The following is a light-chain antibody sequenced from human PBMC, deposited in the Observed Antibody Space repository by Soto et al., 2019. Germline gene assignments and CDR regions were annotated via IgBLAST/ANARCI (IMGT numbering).Light chain of an antibody. CDR3: SSYTGSNNYV. CDR1: SSDIGFYNY. Sequence: QSVLTQPASVSGSPGQSITISCTGTSSDIGFYNYVSWYQQYPGKAPNLLIYGVTNRPSGVSYRFSGSKSGSTASLTISGLRDEDEADYYCSSYTGSNNYVFGTGTKLTVL. J-gene: IGLJ1*01. CDR2: GVT. V-gene: IGLV2-14*03.